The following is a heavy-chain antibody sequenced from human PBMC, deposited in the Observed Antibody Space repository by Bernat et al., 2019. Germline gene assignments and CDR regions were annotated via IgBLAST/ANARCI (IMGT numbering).Heavy chain of an antibody. D-gene: IGHD2-2*01. V-gene: IGHV1-2*06. Sequence: QVQLVQSGAEVKKPGASVKVSCKASGYTFTGYYMHWVRQAPGQGLEWMGRINPNSGGTNYAQKFPGRVTMTRDTSISTAYMELSRLRSDDTAVYYCARVRCSSTSCYFPWFDPWGQGTLVTVSS. J-gene: IGHJ5*02. CDR3: ARVRCSSTSCYFPWFDP. CDR1: GYTFTGYY. CDR2: INPNSGGT.